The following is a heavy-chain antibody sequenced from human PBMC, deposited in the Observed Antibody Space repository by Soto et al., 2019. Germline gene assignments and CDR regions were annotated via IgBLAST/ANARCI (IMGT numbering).Heavy chain of an antibody. D-gene: IGHD3-22*01. Sequence: GGSLRLSCAASGFTFSSYAMSWVRQAPGKGLEWVSAISGSGGSTYYADSVKGRFTISRDNSKNTLYLQMNSLRAEDTAVYYCAPRAYYYDSSGYYLGSDYWGQGTLVTVLL. CDR1: GFTFSSYA. CDR3: APRAYYYDSSGYYLGSDY. J-gene: IGHJ4*02. V-gene: IGHV3-23*01. CDR2: ISGSGGST.